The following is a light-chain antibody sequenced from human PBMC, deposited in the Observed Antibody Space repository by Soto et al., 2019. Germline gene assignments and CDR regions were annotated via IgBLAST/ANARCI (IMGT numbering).Light chain of an antibody. CDR1: QSVSSSY. CDR2: GES. CDR3: QQYGSSPWT. J-gene: IGKJ1*01. Sequence: VLTHCPGTLSLSPGERATLSCRASQSVSSSYLAWYQQKPGQTPRLLIYGESSRATGIPDRFSGSGSGTDFTLSISRLEPEDFAVYYCQQYGSSPWTFGQGTKV. V-gene: IGKV3-20*01.